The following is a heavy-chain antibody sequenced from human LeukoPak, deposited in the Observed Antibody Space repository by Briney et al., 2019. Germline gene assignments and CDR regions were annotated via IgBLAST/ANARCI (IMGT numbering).Heavy chain of an antibody. V-gene: IGHV1-18*01. CDR1: GYTFTSYG. Sequence: ASAKVSCKASGYTFTSYGISWVRQAPGQGLEWMGWISAYNGNTNYAQKLQGRVTMTTDTSTSTAYMELRSLRSDDTAVYYCARGRAHIVVVTAIADAFDIWGQGTMVTVSS. CDR3: ARGRAHIVVVTAIADAFDI. CDR2: ISAYNGNT. J-gene: IGHJ3*02. D-gene: IGHD2-21*02.